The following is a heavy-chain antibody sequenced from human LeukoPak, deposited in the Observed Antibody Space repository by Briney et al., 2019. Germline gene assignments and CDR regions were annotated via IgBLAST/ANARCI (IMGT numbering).Heavy chain of an antibody. D-gene: IGHD1-1*01. V-gene: IGHV1-8*02. CDR2: MNPNSGNT. Sequence: ASVKVSCKASGYTFTGYYMHWVRQATGQGLEWMGWMNPNSGNTGYAQKFQGRVTMTRNTSISTAYMELSSLRPEDTAVYYCARGQRTDYWGQGTLVTVSS. J-gene: IGHJ4*02. CDR1: GYTFTGYY. CDR3: ARGQRTDY.